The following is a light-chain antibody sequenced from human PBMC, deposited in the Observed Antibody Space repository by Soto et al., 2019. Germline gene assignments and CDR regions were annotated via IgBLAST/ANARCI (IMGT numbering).Light chain of an antibody. J-gene: IGKJ5*01. CDR3: QQRSNWPIT. CDR1: QSVSTN. Sequence: EIVLTQPPDTLSLSPGERATLSCRASQSVSTNSLAWYQQKPGQAPRLLIYDASNRATGIPARFSGSGSGTDFTLTISSLEPEDFAVYYCQQRSNWPITFGQGTRLEIK. V-gene: IGKV3-11*01. CDR2: DAS.